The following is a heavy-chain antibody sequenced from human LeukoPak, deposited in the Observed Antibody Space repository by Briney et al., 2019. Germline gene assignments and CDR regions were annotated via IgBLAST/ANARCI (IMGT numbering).Heavy chain of an antibody. J-gene: IGHJ4*02. CDR1: GFTFSSYG. CDR3: AREGANWVYYFDY. D-gene: IGHD7-27*01. Sequence: GGSLRLSCAASGFTFSSYGMHWVRQAPGKGLEWVAVIWYDGSNKYYADSVKGRFTISRDNSKNTLYLQMNSLRAEDTAVYYCAREGANWVYYFDYWGQGTLVTVSS. V-gene: IGHV3-33*08. CDR2: IWYDGSNK.